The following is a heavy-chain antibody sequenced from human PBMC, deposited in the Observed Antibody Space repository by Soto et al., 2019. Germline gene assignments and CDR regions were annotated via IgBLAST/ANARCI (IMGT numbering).Heavy chain of an antibody. CDR1: GGSISSSSYY. Sequence: SETLSLTCTVSGGSISSSSYYWGWIRQPPGKGLEWIGSIYYSGSTYYNPSLKSRVTISVDTSKNQFSLKLSSVTAADTAVYYCARLEGLQYPLTPDYWGQGTLVTVSS. J-gene: IGHJ4*02. CDR3: ARLEGLQYPLTPDY. D-gene: IGHD4-4*01. CDR2: IYYSGST. V-gene: IGHV4-39*01.